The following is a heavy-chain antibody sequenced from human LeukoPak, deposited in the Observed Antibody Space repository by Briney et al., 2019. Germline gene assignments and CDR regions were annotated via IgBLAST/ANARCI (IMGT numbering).Heavy chain of an antibody. CDR2: IYSGGSI. V-gene: IGHV3-53*01. Sequence: GGSLRLSCAASGLIVSSNYMTWVRQAPGKGLEWVSVIYSGGSIYYADSVKGRFTISRDNSRNTLYLQMNSPRAEDTAVYYCARALNGFDIWGPGTLVTVSS. CDR1: GLIVSSNY. CDR3: ARALNGFDI. J-gene: IGHJ3*02.